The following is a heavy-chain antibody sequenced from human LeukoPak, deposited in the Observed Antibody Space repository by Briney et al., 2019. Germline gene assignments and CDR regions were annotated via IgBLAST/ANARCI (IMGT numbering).Heavy chain of an antibody. D-gene: IGHD4-17*01. V-gene: IGHV4-59*01. CDR2: IYYSGST. CDR3: ARCNKGIYGDPFDY. J-gene: IGHJ4*02. Sequence: ASETLSLTCTVSGGSISSYYWSWIRQPPGKGLEWIGYIYYSGSTNYNPSLKSRVTISVDTSKNQFSLKLSSVTAADTAVYYCARCNKGIYGDPFDYWGQGTLVTVSS. CDR1: GGSISSYY.